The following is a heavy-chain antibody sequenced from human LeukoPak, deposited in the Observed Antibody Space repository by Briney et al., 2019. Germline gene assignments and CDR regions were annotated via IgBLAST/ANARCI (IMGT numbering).Heavy chain of an antibody. CDR3: ARDMEPDAFDI. D-gene: IGHD1-1*01. V-gene: IGHV3-48*03. CDR2: ISGSGSTI. Sequence: PGGSLRLSCAASGFTFSSYEMNWVRQAPGKGLEWVSYISGSGSTIKYADSVKGRFTISRDNAKNSLYLQMNSLRAEDTAVYYCARDMEPDAFDIWGQGTMVTVSS. J-gene: IGHJ3*02. CDR1: GFTFSSYE.